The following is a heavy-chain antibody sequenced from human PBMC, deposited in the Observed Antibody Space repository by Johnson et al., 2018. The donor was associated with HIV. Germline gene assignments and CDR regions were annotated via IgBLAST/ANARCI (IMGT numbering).Heavy chain of an antibody. CDR2: ISSSGSII. CDR1: GFSFSDYY. J-gene: IGHJ3*02. CDR3: ARSYFDWLLLTAFDI. Sequence: QVQLVESGGGLVKPGGSLRLSCAASGFSFSDYYMSWIRQAPGKGLEWLSHISSSGSIIYYADSVKGRFTISRDNSKNTLYLQMHSLRAEHTAVYYCARSYFDWLLLTAFDIWGQGTMVTVSS. V-gene: IGHV3-11*04. D-gene: IGHD3-9*01.